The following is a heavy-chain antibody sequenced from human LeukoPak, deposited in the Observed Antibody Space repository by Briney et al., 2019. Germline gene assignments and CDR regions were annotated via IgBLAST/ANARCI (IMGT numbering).Heavy chain of an antibody. CDR1: GFTFSSYG. Sequence: GGSLRLSCAASGFTFSSYGIHWVRQAPGKGLEWVAFIRYDGTNKYYADSVKGRFTISRDNSKNTLYLQMNSLRAEDTAVYYCAKDGSRDGYNLGCYYYYMDVWGKGTTVTVSS. D-gene: IGHD5-24*01. CDR3: AKDGSRDGYNLGCYYYYMDV. CDR2: IRYDGTNK. J-gene: IGHJ6*03. V-gene: IGHV3-30*02.